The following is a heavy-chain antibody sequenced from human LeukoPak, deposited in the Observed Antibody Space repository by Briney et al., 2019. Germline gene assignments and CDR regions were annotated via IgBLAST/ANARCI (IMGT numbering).Heavy chain of an antibody. D-gene: IGHD3-22*01. V-gene: IGHV3-21*01. CDR2: ISSSSSYI. CDR3: ARGYYDSSGYCDY. Sequence: GGSLRLSCAASGFTFSSYSMNWVRQAPGKGLEGVSSISSSSSYIYYADSVKGRFTISRDNAKNSLDLQMNSLRAEDTAVYYCARGYYDSSGYCDYWGQGTLVTVSS. CDR1: GFTFSSYS. J-gene: IGHJ4*02.